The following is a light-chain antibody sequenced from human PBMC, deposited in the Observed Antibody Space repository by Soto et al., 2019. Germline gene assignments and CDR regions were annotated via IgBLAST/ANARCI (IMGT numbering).Light chain of an antibody. CDR1: SSDVGGYNY. V-gene: IGLV2-11*01. CDR3: CSNAGKLEV. CDR2: DVS. J-gene: IGLJ1*01. Sequence: QSVLTQPPSVSGSPGQSVTISCTGTSSDVGGYNYVAWYQQHPGKAPKVMIYDVSKRPSGVPDRYSGSKSGNTASLTISGLQAEDEADYYCCSNAGKLEVFGTGTKVTVL.